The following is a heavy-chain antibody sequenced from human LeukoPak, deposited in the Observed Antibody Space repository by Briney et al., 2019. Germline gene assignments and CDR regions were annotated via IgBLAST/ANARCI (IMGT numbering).Heavy chain of an antibody. CDR1: GYTFTSYG. J-gene: IGHJ4*02. Sequence: ASVKVSCKASGYTFTSYGISWVRQAPGQGLEWTGWISAYNGNTNYAQKLQGRVTMTTDTSTSTAYMELRSLRSDDTAVYYCARGEHYYDSSGFDYWGQGTLVTVSS. CDR2: ISAYNGNT. D-gene: IGHD3-22*01. V-gene: IGHV1-18*01. CDR3: ARGEHYYDSSGFDY.